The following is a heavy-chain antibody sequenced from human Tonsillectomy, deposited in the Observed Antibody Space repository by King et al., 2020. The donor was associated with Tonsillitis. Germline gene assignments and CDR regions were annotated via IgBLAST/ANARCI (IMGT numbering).Heavy chain of an antibody. CDR1: GYTLTELS. CDR2: FVLEVGET. J-gene: IGHJ4*02. Sequence: QLVQSGAEVKKPGASVKVSCKVSGYTLTELSMHWVRQAPGKGLEWMGGFVLEVGETIYAQKFQGRVTMTEEESTDTAYMELSSLRSEDTAVYYCATASGFGVVRFLGYWGQGTLVTVSS. CDR3: ATASGFGVVRFLGY. D-gene: IGHD3-3*01. V-gene: IGHV1-24*01.